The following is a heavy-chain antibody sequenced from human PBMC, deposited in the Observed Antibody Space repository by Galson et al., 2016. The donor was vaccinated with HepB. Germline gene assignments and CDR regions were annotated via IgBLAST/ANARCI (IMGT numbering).Heavy chain of an antibody. D-gene: IGHD2/OR15-2a*01. CDR3: ARAPVTSTTCCYYFDY. CDR1: GFTFDDYA. Sequence: SLRLSCAASGFTFDDYAMHWVRQAPGKGLEWVSGISWNSGSIYYADSVKGRFTISRDNAKNSLYLQMNSLRDEDTAVYYCARAPVTSTTCCYYFDYWGQGTLVTVSS. V-gene: IGHV3-9*01. J-gene: IGHJ4*02. CDR2: ISWNSGSI.